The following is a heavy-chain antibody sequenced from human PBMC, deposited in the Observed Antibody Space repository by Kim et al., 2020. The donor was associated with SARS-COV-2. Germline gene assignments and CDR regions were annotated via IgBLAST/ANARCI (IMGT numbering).Heavy chain of an antibody. D-gene: IGHD3-10*01. CDR3: ARDPPTYYYGSGSGDY. J-gene: IGHJ4*02. Sequence: SVKGRIPISRDNAKNSRYLEMNSLSAEDTAVYYCARDPPTYYYGSGSGDYWGQGTLVTVSS. V-gene: IGHV3-11*05.